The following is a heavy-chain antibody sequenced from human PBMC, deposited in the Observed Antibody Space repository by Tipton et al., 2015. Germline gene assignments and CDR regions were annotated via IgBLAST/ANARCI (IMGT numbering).Heavy chain of an antibody. Sequence: GSLRLSCAASGFTFSSYVMAWVRQTPGKGLEWVSVISDSGGSPYYADSVKGRFSISRDNSKNTLYLRMNSLRAEDTAVYYCACQDYDSLTRDYQTVDYWGQGTLVTVSS. CDR2: ISDSGGSP. J-gene: IGHJ4*02. V-gene: IGHV3-23*01. CDR1: GFTFSSYV. D-gene: IGHD3-9*01. CDR3: ACQDYDSLTRDYQTVDY.